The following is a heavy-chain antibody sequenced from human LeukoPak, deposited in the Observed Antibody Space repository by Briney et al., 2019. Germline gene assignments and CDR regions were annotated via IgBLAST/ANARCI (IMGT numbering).Heavy chain of an antibody. CDR2: ISGDGGGT. CDR3: AKGGGGYLDY. Sequence: GGSLRLSCAASGFTFSSYGMSWIRPAPGKGLEWVSTISGDGGGTYYADSVKGRFTISRDNSQNTLFLQMNSLRADDTAVYYCAKGGGGYLDYWGQGALVTVSS. J-gene: IGHJ4*02. CDR1: GFTFSSYG. V-gene: IGHV3-23*01.